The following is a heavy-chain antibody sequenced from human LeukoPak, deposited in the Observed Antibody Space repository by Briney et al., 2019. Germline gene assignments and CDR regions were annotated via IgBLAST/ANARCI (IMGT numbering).Heavy chain of an antibody. V-gene: IGHV1-18*01. Sequence: ASVKVSCTASGYTFTSYGISWVRQAPGQGLEWMGWISAYNGNTNYAQKLQGRVTMTTDTSTSTAYMELRSLRSDDTAVYYCARDIVVVPAAIVYMDVWGKGTTVTISS. CDR1: GYTFTSYG. CDR2: ISAYNGNT. J-gene: IGHJ6*03. D-gene: IGHD2-2*01. CDR3: ARDIVVVPAAIVYMDV.